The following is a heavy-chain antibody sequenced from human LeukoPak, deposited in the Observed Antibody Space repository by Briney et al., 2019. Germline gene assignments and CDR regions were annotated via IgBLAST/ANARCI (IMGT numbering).Heavy chain of an antibody. CDR2: ISSSGAST. D-gene: IGHD2-2*01. Sequence: PGGSLRLSCDASGFTFSTDAMSWVRQAPGKRLEWVSAISSSGASTVYADSVKGPLTISKDNSKNTLNLQMSSLRAADTAVYYCAKSRGSFSRGGVFDSSGQGALFTVSS. CDR3: AKSRGSFSRGGVFDS. V-gene: IGHV3-23*01. CDR1: GFTFSTDA. J-gene: IGHJ4*02.